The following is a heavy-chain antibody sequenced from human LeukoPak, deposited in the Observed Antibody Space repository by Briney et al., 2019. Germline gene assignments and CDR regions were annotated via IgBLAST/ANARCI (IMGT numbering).Heavy chain of an antibody. Sequence: SXXXSXXCAXXGXXIXSXNXXSWVRQPPGKGLEWIGEIYHSGSTNYNPSLKSRVTISVDKSKNQFSLKLSSVTAADTAVYYCARGGEWAPFDYWGQGTLVTVSS. J-gene: IGHJ4*02. V-gene: IGHV4-4*02. CDR2: IYHSGST. D-gene: IGHD3-10*01. CDR3: ARGGEWAPFDY. CDR1: GXXIXSXNX.